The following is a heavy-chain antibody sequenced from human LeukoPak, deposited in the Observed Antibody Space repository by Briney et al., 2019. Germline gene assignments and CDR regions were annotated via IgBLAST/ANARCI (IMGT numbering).Heavy chain of an antibody. J-gene: IGHJ4*02. CDR2: LYTSGDS. CDR1: GASISDYH. Sequence: SETLSLTCTVSGASISDYHWSWIRQPAGGGLEWTGRLYTSGDSNYSPSLKGRVTMSVDTSKNQFSLRLTSLTAADTAVYYCAKEVGASYYFDYWGQGTLVSVSS. V-gene: IGHV4-4*07. CDR3: AKEVGASYYFDY. D-gene: IGHD1-26*01.